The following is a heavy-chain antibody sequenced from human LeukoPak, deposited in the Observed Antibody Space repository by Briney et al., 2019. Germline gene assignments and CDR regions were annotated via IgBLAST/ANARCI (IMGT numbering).Heavy chain of an antibody. V-gene: IGHV3-23*01. CDR3: AKLLGDYDILTGYFDY. D-gene: IGHD3-9*01. CDR1: GFTFSSYA. J-gene: IGHJ4*02. Sequence: GGSLRLSRAASGFTFSSYAMSWVRQAPGKGLEWVSAISGSGGSTYYADSVKGRFTISRDNSKNTLYLQMNSLRAEDTAVYYCAKLLGDYDILTGYFDYWGQGILVTVSS. CDR2: ISGSGGST.